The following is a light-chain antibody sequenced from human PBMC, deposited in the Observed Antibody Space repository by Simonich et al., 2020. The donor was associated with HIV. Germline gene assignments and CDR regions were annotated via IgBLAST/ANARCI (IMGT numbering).Light chain of an antibody. Sequence: QSALTQPASVSGSPGQSITISCTETSSDFGGYNSVSWYQQHPGKAPKLMIYDVSRRPSGVSNRFSGSKSGNTASLTISGLQAEDEADYYCASYTSSTTWVFGGGTKLTVL. J-gene: IGLJ3*02. V-gene: IGLV2-14*01. CDR3: ASYTSSTTWV. CDR2: DVS. CDR1: SSDFGGYNS.